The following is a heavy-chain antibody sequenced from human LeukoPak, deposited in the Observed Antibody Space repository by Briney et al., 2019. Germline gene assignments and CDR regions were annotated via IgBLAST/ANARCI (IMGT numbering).Heavy chain of an antibody. CDR2: IYTSGST. CDR1: GGSISSYY. Sequence: SETLSLTCTVSGGSISSYYWSWIRQPAGKGLEWIGRIYTSGSTNYDPSLKSRVTMSVDTSKNQFSLKLSSVTAADTAVYYCARDGFGGSEWFGESYYYYYYMDVWGKGTTVTVSS. V-gene: IGHV4-4*07. D-gene: IGHD3-10*01. CDR3: ARDGFGGSEWFGESYYYYYYMDV. J-gene: IGHJ6*03.